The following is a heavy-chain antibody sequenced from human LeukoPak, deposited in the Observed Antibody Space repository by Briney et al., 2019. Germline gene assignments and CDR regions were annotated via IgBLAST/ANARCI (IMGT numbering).Heavy chain of an antibody. Sequence: PGGSLRLSCAVSGFTVSSNYMSWVRQPPGKGLEWVSVIYSGGSTYYADSVKGRFTISRDNAKNSLYLQMNSLSGEDTAVYYCAREVRRGSDYFDYWGQGTLVTVSS. J-gene: IGHJ4*02. CDR3: AREVRRGSDYFDY. V-gene: IGHV3-53*01. CDR2: IYSGGST. CDR1: GFTVSSNY. D-gene: IGHD6-19*01.